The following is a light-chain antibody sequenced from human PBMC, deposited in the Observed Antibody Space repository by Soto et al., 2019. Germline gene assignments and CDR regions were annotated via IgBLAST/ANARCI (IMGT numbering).Light chain of an antibody. CDR1: QSVSSN. V-gene: IGKV3D-15*01. CDR2: GAS. J-gene: IGKJ4*01. CDR3: QQYSVWPLT. Sequence: EIVLTQSPATLSVSPGERAALSCRASQSVSSNLAWYQQKPGQPPRLLIFGASTRATGIPARFSGSGSEAEFTLTISSLQPEDFAVYYCQQYSVWPLTFGGGTKVDIK.